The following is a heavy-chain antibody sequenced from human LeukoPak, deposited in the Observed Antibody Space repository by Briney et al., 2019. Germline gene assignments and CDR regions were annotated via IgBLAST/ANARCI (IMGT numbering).Heavy chain of an antibody. J-gene: IGHJ4*02. CDR3: AKGTPQQWLVSSPYFDY. Sequence: GGSLRLSCAASGFTFSSYSMNWVRQAPGKGLEWVSSISSSSSYIYYADSVKGRFTISRDNAKNSLYLQMSNLRAEDTAVYYCAKGTPQQWLVSSPYFDYWGQGTLVTVSS. D-gene: IGHD6-19*01. CDR2: ISSSSSYI. V-gene: IGHV3-21*01. CDR1: GFTFSSYS.